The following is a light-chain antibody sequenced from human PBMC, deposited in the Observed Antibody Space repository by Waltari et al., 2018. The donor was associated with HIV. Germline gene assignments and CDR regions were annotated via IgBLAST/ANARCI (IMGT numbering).Light chain of an antibody. Sequence: QSVLTQPPSVSAAPGQKVTISCSGSTSNVGKNYVSWYQQFPETAPKLIIYDNNNRPSGIPDRFSGSKSGTSATLTITGLQTGDEADYYCGTWDSSVSAGVFGGGSKLTVL. CDR2: DNN. V-gene: IGLV1-51*01. J-gene: IGLJ3*02. CDR1: TSNVGKNY. CDR3: GTWDSSVSAGV.